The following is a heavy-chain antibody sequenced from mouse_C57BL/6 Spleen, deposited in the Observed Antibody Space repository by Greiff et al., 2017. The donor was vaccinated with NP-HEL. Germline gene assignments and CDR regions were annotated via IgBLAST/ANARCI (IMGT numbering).Heavy chain of an antibody. J-gene: IGHJ3*01. CDR1: GYTFTSYC. Sequence: QVQLQQSGPELVKPGASVKLSCKASGYTFTSYCINWVKQRPGQGLEWIGWIYPGDGGTNYNEKFKGKATLTADTSSSTAYMALHSLTSEVSSVYFSARPRDWDGFAYWGQGTPVTVSA. CDR3: ARPRDWDGFAY. D-gene: IGHD4-1*01. V-gene: IGHV1-85*01. CDR2: IYPGDGGT.